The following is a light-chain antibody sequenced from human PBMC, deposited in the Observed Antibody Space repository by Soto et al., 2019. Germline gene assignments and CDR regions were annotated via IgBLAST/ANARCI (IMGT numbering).Light chain of an antibody. V-gene: IGLV1-40*01. J-gene: IGLJ3*02. CDR2: ANT. CDR3: QSYDGSLSGPNWV. CDR1: SSNIGAGFD. Sequence: QSVLTQPPSVSGAPGQRVTISCTGSSSNIGAGFDVHWYQQLPGTAPKLLIYANTNRPSGVPDRFSGSKSGTSASLAITGLQAEDEADYYGQSYDGSLSGPNWVFGGGTKLTVL.